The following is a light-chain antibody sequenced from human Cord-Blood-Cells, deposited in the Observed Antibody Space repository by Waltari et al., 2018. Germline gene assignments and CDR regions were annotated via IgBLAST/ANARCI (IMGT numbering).Light chain of an antibody. CDR3: NSRDSSGNQQV. Sequence: SSELTQSPAVSVALGQTVRITGQRNSLGSYYASWYHQKQGQDPVLVIYDKNNRPSGMPDRISGASAGNTASLHITGAQAEDEADYYCNSRDSSGNQQVFGTGTKVTVL. CDR1: SLGSYY. V-gene: IGLV3-19*01. CDR2: DKN. J-gene: IGLJ1*01.